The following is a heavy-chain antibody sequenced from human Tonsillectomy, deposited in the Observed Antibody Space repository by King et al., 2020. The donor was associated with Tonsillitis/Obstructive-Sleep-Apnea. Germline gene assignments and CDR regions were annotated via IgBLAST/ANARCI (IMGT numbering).Heavy chain of an antibody. D-gene: IGHD2-8*01. J-gene: IGHJ4*02. Sequence: VQLQQWGAGLLKPSETLSLTCAVYGVSVSGYYWSWIRQSPGKGLEWIGEINHSGSTNYNPSLKSRVTISVDTSKNQFSLRLSSVTAADTAVYYCARGPAWDVANGVCYVYWGQGTLVTVSS. CDR3: ARGPAWDVANGVCYVY. CDR2: INHSGST. CDR1: GVSVSGYY. V-gene: IGHV4-34*01.